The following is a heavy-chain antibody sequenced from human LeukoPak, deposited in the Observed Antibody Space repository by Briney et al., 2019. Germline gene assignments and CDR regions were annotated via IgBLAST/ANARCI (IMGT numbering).Heavy chain of an antibody. D-gene: IGHD6-19*01. CDR1: GYTFTCYY. CDR2: INPNSGGT. CDR3: ARALPYSSGWNWFDP. J-gene: IGHJ5*02. V-gene: IGHV1-2*02. Sequence: ASVTVSFKASGYTFTCYYMHWVRQAPGQGLEWMGWINPNSGGTNYVQKFQGRVIMTRDTSISTAYMELSRLRSDDTAVYYCARALPYSSGWNWFDPWGQGTLVTVSS.